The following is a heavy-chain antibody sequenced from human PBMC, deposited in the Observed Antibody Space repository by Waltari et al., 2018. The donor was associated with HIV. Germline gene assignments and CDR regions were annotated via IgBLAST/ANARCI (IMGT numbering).Heavy chain of an antibody. Sequence: GGSLRLSCAASGFTFSSYWMTWVRQAPGKGLEWVANIKQDGSEKYYADSVKGRFTISRDNAKNSLYLQMNSLRAEDTAVYYCASLYCSGGSCYDYWGQGTLVTVSS. J-gene: IGHJ4*02. CDR1: GFTFSSYW. CDR2: IKQDGSEK. CDR3: ASLYCSGGSCYDY. D-gene: IGHD2-15*01. V-gene: IGHV3-7*01.